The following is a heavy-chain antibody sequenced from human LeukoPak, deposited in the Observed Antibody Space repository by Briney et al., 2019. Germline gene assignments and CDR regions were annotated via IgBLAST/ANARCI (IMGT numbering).Heavy chain of an antibody. CDR1: GFTFSSYG. J-gene: IGHJ4*02. CDR2: IAPSGGGT. D-gene: IGHD1-1*01. V-gene: IGHV3-23*01. CDR3: ARALLSGIPTRGYFYY. Sequence: GGSLRLSCAASGFTFSSYGVSWVRQAPGKGLEWVAGIAPSGGGTVYAGSVEGRLTLSRDDSQKTLCLQLTSLPTAHTAVNICARALLSGIPTRGYFYYGGQGTLVTVSS.